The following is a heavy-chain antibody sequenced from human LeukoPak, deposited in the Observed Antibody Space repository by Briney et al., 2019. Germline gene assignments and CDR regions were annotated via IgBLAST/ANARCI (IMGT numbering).Heavy chain of an antibody. V-gene: IGHV3-74*01. D-gene: IGHD2-15*01. J-gene: IGHJ6*02. CDR3: ARVRNGYSSGLDV. CDR2: INPDASDT. Sequence: GGSLRLSCAASGFTFSSNWMSWVRQVPGKGLLWVSRINPDASDTEYADSVKGRFTVSRDNARNTLYLEMRSLSVQDSGLYYCARVRNGYSSGLDVWGPGTWVTVSS. CDR1: GFTFSSNW.